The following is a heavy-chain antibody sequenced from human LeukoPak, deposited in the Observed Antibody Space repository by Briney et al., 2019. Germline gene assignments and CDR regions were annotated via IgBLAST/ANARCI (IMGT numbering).Heavy chain of an antibody. J-gene: IGHJ5*02. CDR1: RIVFSNTA. D-gene: IGHD6-19*01. V-gene: IGHV3-23*01. CDR3: GKDGGQYSSGPEFDP. Sequence: TGGSLRLSCAASRIVFSNTAMNWTRQSPGRGLEWVSAISGGGENTFYADSVKGRFTISRDNSKNTLYLQMNSLRADDTAIYYCGKDGGQYSSGPEFDPRGQGALVTVSS. CDR2: ISGGGENT.